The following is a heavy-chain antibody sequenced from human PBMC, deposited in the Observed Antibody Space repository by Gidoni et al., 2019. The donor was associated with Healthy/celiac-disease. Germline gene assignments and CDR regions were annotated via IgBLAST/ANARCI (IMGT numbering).Heavy chain of an antibody. CDR3: ARLPFYYYGSGSYAPTADY. CDR2: INHSGST. V-gene: IGHV4-34*01. J-gene: IGHJ4*02. Sequence: QVQLQQWGAGPLKPSDTLSLTCAVYGGSFSGYHWSWLRQPPGKGLEWIGEINHSGSTNYNPSLKSRVTISVDTSKNQFSLKLSSVTAADTAVYYCARLPFYYYGSGSYAPTADYWGQGTLVTVSS. D-gene: IGHD3-10*01. CDR1: GGSFSGYH.